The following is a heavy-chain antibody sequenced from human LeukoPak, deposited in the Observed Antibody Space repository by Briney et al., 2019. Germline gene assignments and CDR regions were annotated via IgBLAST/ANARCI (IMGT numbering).Heavy chain of an antibody. CDR2: ISGSGGST. Sequence: PGGSLRLSCAASGFTFSSYAMSWVRQAPGKGLEWVSAISGSGGSTYYADSVKGRFTISRDNSKNTLYLQMNSLRAEDTAVYYCAKEWMEGYCSGGSCYEGYFDYWGQGTLVTVSS. J-gene: IGHJ4*02. CDR1: GFTFSSYA. CDR3: AKEWMEGYCSGGSCYEGYFDY. V-gene: IGHV3-23*01. D-gene: IGHD2-15*01.